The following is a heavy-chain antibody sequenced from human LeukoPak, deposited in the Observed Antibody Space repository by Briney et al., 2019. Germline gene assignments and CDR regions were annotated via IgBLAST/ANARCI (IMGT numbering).Heavy chain of an antibody. CDR1: GGSISRSSYY. D-gene: IGHD3-10*01. Sequence: SETLSLTCTVSGGSISRSSYYWGWIRQPPGERLEWIGSIHYSGNTYYIPSLKSRVTISVDTSKNQFSLKLSSVTAADTAVYYCARGYGSGNNWFDPWGQGTLVTVSS. V-gene: IGHV4-39*01. CDR2: IHYSGNT. CDR3: ARGYGSGNNWFDP. J-gene: IGHJ5*02.